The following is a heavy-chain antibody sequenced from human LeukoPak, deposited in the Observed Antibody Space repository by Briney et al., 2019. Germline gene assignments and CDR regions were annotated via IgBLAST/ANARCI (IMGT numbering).Heavy chain of an antibody. CDR3: AKDNYGGKANDAFDI. CDR1: GFTFSSYG. CDR2: ISYDGSNK. J-gene: IGHJ3*02. Sequence: PGGSLRLSCAASGFTFSSYGMHWVRQAPGKGLEWVAVISYDGSNKYYADSVKGRFTISRDNSKNTLYLQMNSLRAEDTAVYYCAKDNYGGKANDAFDIWGQGTMVTVSS. D-gene: IGHD4-23*01. V-gene: IGHV3-30*18.